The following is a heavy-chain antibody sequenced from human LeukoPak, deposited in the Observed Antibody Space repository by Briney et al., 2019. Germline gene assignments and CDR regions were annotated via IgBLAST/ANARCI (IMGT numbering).Heavy chain of an antibody. CDR2: ISASAADT. CDR3: AKDKPGPPYCSGNNCFDAFDS. J-gene: IGHJ3*02. D-gene: IGHD2-15*01. V-gene: IGHV3-23*02. CDR1: GFTFDDHA. Sequence: PGGSLRLSCAASGFTFDDHAMTWVRQAPGKGLEWVSAISASAADTYYLDSVRGRFIVSRDNSKNTLYLQMNRLRAEDTAVYYCAKDKPGPPYCSGNNCFDAFDSWGQGTMVTVS.